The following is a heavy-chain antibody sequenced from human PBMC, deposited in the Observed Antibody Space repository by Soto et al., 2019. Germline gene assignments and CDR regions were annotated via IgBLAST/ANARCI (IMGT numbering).Heavy chain of an antibody. D-gene: IGHD2-2*01. J-gene: IGHJ6*02. CDR2: TYDSGST. V-gene: IGHV4-30-4*01. Sequence: KPSETRSPTCTLHGGSISSGDYYWSWIRQPPGKGLEWIGYTYDSGSTYYNPSLKSRVTISVDTSKNPFSLKLSSVTAADTAVYYCARDRAVGYCSSTSCHERIYYDYGMDFWGQGTTVTVSS. CDR3: ARDRAVGYCSSTSCHERIYYDYGMDF. CDR1: GGSISSGDYY.